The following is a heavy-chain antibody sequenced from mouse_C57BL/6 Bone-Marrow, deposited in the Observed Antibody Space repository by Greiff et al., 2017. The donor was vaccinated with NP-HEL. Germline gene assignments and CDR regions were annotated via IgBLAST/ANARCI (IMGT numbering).Heavy chain of an antibody. D-gene: IGHD1-1*01. CDR3: ARRAASTTVGLGY. CDR2: INPGSGGT. J-gene: IGHJ2*01. V-gene: IGHV1-54*01. Sequence: QVQLKESGAELVRPGTSVKVSCKASGYAFTNYLIEWVKQRPGQGLEWIGVINPGSGGTNYNEKFKGKATLTADKSSSTAYMQLSSLTSEDSAVYFCARRAASTTVGLGYWGQGTTLTVSS. CDR1: GYAFTNYL.